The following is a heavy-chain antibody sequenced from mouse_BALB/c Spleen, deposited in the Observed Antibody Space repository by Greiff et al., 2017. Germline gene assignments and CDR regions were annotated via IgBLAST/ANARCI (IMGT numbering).Heavy chain of an antibody. CDR1: GYAFTNYL. CDR2: INPGSGST. Sequence: QVQLQQSGAELVRPGTSVKVSCKASGYAFTNYLIDWVKQRPGQGLEWIGVINPGSGSTNYNEKFKGKVTLTADKSSSTAYMQLSSLTSDDSAVCFCASSRYDRLFDYWGQGTTLTVSS. CDR3: ASSRYDRLFDY. V-gene: IGHV1-54*01. D-gene: IGHD2-3*01. J-gene: IGHJ2*01.